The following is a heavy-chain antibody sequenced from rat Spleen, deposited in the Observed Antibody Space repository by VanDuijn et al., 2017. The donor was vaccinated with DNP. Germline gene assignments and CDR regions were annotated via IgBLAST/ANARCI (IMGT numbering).Heavy chain of an antibody. Sequence: EVQLQESGSGLVKPSQSLSLTCSVTGYSITSNYWGWIRQFPGNKMEYIGHISYSGRTDYNPSLKSRISISRDTSKNQFFLQLNSVTTEDTGTYYCARFGGGPDYWGQGVMVTVSS. CDR2: ISYSGRT. J-gene: IGHJ2*01. D-gene: IGHD4-3*01. V-gene: IGHV3-1*01. CDR3: ARFGGGPDY. CDR1: GYSITSNY.